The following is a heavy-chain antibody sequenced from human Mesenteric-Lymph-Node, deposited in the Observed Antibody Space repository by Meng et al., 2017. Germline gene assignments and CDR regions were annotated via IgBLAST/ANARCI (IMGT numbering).Heavy chain of an antibody. V-gene: IGHV3-9*01. CDR3: ARDLLGVIMVRGVVVSYYYGMDV. J-gene: IGHJ6*02. D-gene: IGHD3-10*01. CDR1: GFTFDDYA. Sequence: SLKISCAASGFTFDDYAMHWVRQAPGKGLEWVSGISWNSGSIGYADSVKGRFTISRDNAKNSLYLQMNSLRAEDTAIYYCARDLLGVIMVRGVVVSYYYGMDVWGQGTTITVSS. CDR2: ISWNSGSI.